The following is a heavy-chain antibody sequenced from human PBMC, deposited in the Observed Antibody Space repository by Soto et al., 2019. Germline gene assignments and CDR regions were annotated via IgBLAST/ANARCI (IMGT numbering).Heavy chain of an antibody. D-gene: IGHD2-2*01. CDR3: ARACSSNNCYDVFDY. Sequence: SETLSLTCAVYGGSFSGYYWSWIRQPAGKGLEWIGRIYTSGSTNYNPSLKSRVTMSVDTSKNQFSLKLSSVTAADTAVYYCARACSSNNCYDVFDYWGQGTLVTVSS. CDR1: GGSFSGYY. V-gene: IGHV4-59*10. J-gene: IGHJ4*02. CDR2: IYTSGST.